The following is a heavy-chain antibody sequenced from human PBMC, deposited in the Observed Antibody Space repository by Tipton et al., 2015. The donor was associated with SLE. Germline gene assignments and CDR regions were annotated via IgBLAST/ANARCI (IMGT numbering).Heavy chain of an antibody. CDR3: ARSPHGGFDY. V-gene: IGHV3-11*01. Sequence: PLRLSCAASGFTFSDYYMSWIRQAPGKGLEWLSYISSSGSTIYYTDSLKGRFTISRDNAKNSLYLQMNSLRAEDTAVYYCARSPHGGFDYWGQGTLVTVSS. J-gene: IGHJ4*02. CDR2: ISSSGSTI. D-gene: IGHD3-3*01. CDR1: GFTFSDYY.